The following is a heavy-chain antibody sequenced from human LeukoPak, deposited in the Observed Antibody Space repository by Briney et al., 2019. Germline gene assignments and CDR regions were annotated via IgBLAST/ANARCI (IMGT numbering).Heavy chain of an antibody. D-gene: IGHD2-21*02. CDR3: ARGAVAVTAIDY. CDR1: GGSMSSWY. Sequence: SETLSLTCTVSGGSMSSWYWSWIRQPPGTGLEWIGYIYHTGNTNYNPSLKSRATMSIDTSKNHFSLKLTSVTAADTAVYYCARGAVAVTAIDYWGQGALVTVSS. V-gene: IGHV4-59*08. CDR2: IYHTGNT. J-gene: IGHJ4*02.